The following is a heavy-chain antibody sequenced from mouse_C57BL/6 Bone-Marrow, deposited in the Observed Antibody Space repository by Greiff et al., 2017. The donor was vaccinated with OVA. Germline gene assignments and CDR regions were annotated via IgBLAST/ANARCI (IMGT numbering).Heavy chain of an antibody. V-gene: IGHV7-1*01. D-gene: IGHD1-1*01. CDR2: SRHKANGSTT. CDR3: AGNAPIMLRYFDD. Sequence: EVQLMESGAGLVQSGRSLRLSCATSGFTFSDFYMEWVRQAPGKGLEWIAASRHKANGSTTEYSASVKGRLIVSRATSQSILYHQMNAMRAEDNAVYYCAGNAPIMLRYFDDWGQGTTLTVSS. CDR1: GFTFSDFY. J-gene: IGHJ2*01.